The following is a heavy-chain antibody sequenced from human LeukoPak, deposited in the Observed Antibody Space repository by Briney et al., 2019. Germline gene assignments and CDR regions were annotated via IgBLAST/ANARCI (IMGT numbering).Heavy chain of an antibody. CDR3: ARGQGGSGSGSYYFDY. CDR1: GYTFTSDD. Sequence: GASVKVSCKASGYTFTSDDINWGRQATGQGLGWMGWINPYSGNTGYARKFQGRVTMTKNTSISTVHMELSSLRSEDTAVYFCARGQGGSGSGSYYFDYWGQGTPVTVSS. V-gene: IGHV1-8*01. CDR2: INPYSGNT. D-gene: IGHD3-10*01. J-gene: IGHJ4*02.